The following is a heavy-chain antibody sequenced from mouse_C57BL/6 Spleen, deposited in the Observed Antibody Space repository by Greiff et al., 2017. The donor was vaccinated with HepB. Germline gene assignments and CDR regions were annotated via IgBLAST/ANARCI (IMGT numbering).Heavy chain of an antibody. J-gene: IGHJ4*01. D-gene: IGHD1-1*01. Sequence: QVQLQQSGAELVKPGASVKVSCKASGYAFSSSWMNWVKQRPGKGLEWIGRIYPGDGDTNYNGKFKGKATLTADKSSSTAYMQLSSLTSEDSAVYFCARSPGYYGSSYENAMDYWGQGTSVTVSS. CDR3: ARSPGYYGSSYENAMDY. V-gene: IGHV1-82*01. CDR1: GYAFSSSW. CDR2: IYPGDGDT.